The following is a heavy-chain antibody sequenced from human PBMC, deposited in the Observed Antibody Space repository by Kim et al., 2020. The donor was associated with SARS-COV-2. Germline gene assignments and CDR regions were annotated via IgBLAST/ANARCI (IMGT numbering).Heavy chain of an antibody. J-gene: IGHJ4*02. V-gene: IGHV3-33*06. Sequence: GGSLRPSCAASGFTFSSYGMHWVRQAPGKGLEWVAVIWYDGSNKYYADSVKGRFTISRDNSKNTLYLQMNSLRAEDTAVYYCAKDPDYGGQYYFDYWGQGTLVTVSS. CDR3: AKDPDYGGQYYFDY. D-gene: IGHD4-17*01. CDR2: IWYDGSNK. CDR1: GFTFSSYG.